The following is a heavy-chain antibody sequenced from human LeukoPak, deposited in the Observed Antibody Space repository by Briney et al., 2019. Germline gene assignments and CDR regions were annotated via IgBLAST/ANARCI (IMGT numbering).Heavy chain of an antibody. CDR2: IYYSGST. J-gene: IGHJ4*02. V-gene: IGHV4-31*03. D-gene: IGHD3-22*01. CDR3: ARVLRSSGSPDY. CDR1: GGSISSADYY. Sequence: SETLSLTCTVSGGSISSADYYWSWSRQHPGKGLEWIGYIYYSGSTYYNPSLKSRVTISVDTSKNQFSLKLSSVTAADTAVYYCARVLRSSGSPDYWGQGTLVTVSS.